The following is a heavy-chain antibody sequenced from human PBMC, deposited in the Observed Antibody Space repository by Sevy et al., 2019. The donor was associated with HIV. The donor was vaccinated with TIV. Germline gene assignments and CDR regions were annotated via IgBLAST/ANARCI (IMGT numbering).Heavy chain of an antibody. Sequence: GGSLRLSCAASGFTFSSYSMNWVRQAPGKGLEWVSSISSSSSYIYYADSVKGRFTISRDNAKNSLYLQMNSLRAEDTAVYYCARSYSSGWYYFVYWGQGTLVTVSS. CDR2: ISSSSSYI. J-gene: IGHJ4*02. CDR3: ARSYSSGWYYFVY. CDR1: GFTFSSYS. D-gene: IGHD6-19*01. V-gene: IGHV3-21*01.